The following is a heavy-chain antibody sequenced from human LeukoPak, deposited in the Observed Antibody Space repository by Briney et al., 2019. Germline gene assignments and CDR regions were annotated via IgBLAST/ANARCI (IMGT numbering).Heavy chain of an antibody. CDR3: ARDPSEGSIHYYYYYYMDV. CDR2: INPSGGST. V-gene: IGHV1-46*01. J-gene: IGHJ6*03. D-gene: IGHD6-13*01. CDR1: GYTSPFYG. Sequence: WASVRVSCKVSGYTSPFYGITWVRQAPGQGLEWMGIINPSGGSTTYAQKFQGRVTMTRDTSTSTVYMELSSLRSEDTAVYYCARDPSEGSIHYYYYYYMDVWGKGTTVTVSS.